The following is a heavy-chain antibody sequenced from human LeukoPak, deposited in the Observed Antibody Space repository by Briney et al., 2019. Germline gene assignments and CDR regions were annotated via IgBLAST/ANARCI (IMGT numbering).Heavy chain of an antibody. D-gene: IGHD2-2*02. CDR3: ARDRGSEGSEYQLLYGGWDYYYMDV. CDR1: GFTFSSYS. J-gene: IGHJ6*03. CDR2: ISSSSSYI. Sequence: EGSLRLSCAASGFTFSSYSMNWVRQAPGKGLEWVSSISSSSSYIYYADSVKGRFTISRDNAKNSLYLQMNSLRAEDTAVYYCARDRGSEGSEYQLLYGGWDYYYMDVWGKGTTVTVSS. V-gene: IGHV3-21*04.